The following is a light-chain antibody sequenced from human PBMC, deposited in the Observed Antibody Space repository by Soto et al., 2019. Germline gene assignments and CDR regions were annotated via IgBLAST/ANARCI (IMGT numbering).Light chain of an antibody. J-gene: IGKJ4*01. CDR2: EAS. CDR3: QQFSSYPLT. CDR1: HSVSSY. V-gene: IGKV3-11*01. Sequence: EIVLTQSPATLSLSPGERATLSCTASHSVSSYLAWYQQKPGQAPRVLIYEASNRAAGIPARFSGGGAGTDFTLTISRLEPEDFAVYYCQQFSSYPLTFGGGTKVEIK.